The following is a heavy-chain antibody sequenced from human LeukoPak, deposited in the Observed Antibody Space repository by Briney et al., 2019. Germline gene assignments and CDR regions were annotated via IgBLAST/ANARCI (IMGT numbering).Heavy chain of an antibody. V-gene: IGHV3-49*04. CDR1: GFTFGDYA. Sequence: GGSLRLSCTASGFTFGDYAMSWVRQAPGKGLEWVGFIRSKAYGGTTEYAASVKGRFTISRDDSKSIAYLRMNSLKTEDTAVYYCARDLRYSSDYWGQGTLVTVSS. J-gene: IGHJ4*02. CDR2: IRSKAYGGTT. D-gene: IGHD5-18*01. CDR3: ARDLRYSSDY.